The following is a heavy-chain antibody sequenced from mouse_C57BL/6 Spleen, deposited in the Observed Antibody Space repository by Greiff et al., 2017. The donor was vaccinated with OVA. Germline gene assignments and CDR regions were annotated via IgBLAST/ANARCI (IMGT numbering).Heavy chain of an antibody. CDR1: GFSLTSYG. V-gene: IGHV2-4*01. Sequence: VQLKESGPGLVQPSQSLSITCTVSGFSLTSYGVHWVRQPPGKGLEWLGVIWSGGSTDYNAAFISRLSISKDNSKSQVFFKMNSLQADDTAIYYCAKNGGSSYHMDYWGQGTSVTVSS. CDR2: IWSGGST. J-gene: IGHJ4*01. D-gene: IGHD1-1*01. CDR3: AKNGGSSYHMDY.